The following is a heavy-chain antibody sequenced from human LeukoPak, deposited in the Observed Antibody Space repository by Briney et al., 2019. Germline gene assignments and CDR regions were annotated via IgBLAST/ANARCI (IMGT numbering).Heavy chain of an antibody. CDR3: ARAQDGYYDILTGYYRDTYYYYGMDV. V-gene: IGHV1-2*02. CDR1: GYTFTGYY. CDR2: INPNSGGT. D-gene: IGHD3-9*01. J-gene: IGHJ6*02. Sequence: ASVKVSCKASGYTFTGYYMHRVRQAPGQGLEWMGWINPNSGGTNYAQKFQGRVTMTRDTSISTASMELSRLRSDDTAVYYCARAQDGYYDILTGYYRDTYYYYGMDVWGQGTTVTVSS.